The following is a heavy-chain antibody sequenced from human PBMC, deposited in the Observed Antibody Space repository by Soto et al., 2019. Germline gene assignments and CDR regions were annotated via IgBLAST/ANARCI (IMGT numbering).Heavy chain of an antibody. D-gene: IGHD1-20*01. V-gene: IGHV3-7*01. J-gene: IGHJ6*02. CDR3: ARGNWNYYYGFDV. CDR2: IKPDGSEQ. Sequence: LRLSCAASEFTFDKYYMTWVRQAPGKGPEWVANIKPDGSEQYYVDSVEGRFTISRDNANNSLYLQMNSLRAEDTAVYFCARGNWNYYYGFDVWGQGTTVTVSS. CDR1: EFTFDKYY.